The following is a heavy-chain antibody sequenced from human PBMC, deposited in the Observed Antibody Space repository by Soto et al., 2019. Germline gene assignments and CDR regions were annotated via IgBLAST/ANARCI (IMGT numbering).Heavy chain of an antibody. V-gene: IGHV4-59*01. CDR1: GCSITSSY. Sequence: SETLSLTCTVSGCSITSSYWSWIRLPPGKVLEWIAYIYDTGISGYTPSTSYNPSLKSRVTMSVDTSKSQFSLKLTSVTAADTAVYYCARGEDAFFYYGLDVWGQGITVTVSS. CDR3: ARGEDAFFYYGLDV. J-gene: IGHJ6*02. CDR2: IYDTGISGYTPST.